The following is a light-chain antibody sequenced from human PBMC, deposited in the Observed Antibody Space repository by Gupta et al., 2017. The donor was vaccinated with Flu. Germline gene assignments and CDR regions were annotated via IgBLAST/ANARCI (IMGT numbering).Light chain of an antibody. J-gene: IGKJ4*01. Sequence: ATLSLSPGEGATLSCRASQNVARNLVWYQHKAGQAPRLLIYGASTRAPGISARFSGSGSGTEFTLNISSLQSEDCGVYYCQQYNQWRPLTFGGGTKVEIK. CDR3: QQYNQWRPLT. V-gene: IGKV3-15*01. CDR1: QNVARN. CDR2: GAS.